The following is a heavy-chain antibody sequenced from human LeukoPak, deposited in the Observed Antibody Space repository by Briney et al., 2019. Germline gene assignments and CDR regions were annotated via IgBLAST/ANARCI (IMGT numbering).Heavy chain of an antibody. D-gene: IGHD4-17*01. CDR1: GFTFSSYG. CDR2: ISYDGSNK. Sequence: GGSLRLSCAASGFTFSSYGMHWVRQAPGEWLEWVAVISYDGSNKYYADSVKGRFTISRDNSKSTLYLQMNSLRAEDTAVYYCAKGGPEYGDYDYWGQGTLVTVSS. J-gene: IGHJ4*02. CDR3: AKGGPEYGDYDY. V-gene: IGHV3-30*18.